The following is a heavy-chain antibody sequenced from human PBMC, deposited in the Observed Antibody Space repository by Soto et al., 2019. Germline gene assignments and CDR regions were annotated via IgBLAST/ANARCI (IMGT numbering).Heavy chain of an antibody. Sequence: PGGSLRLSCSASGFTFTNYVINWVRQAPGRGLECVSAINGGGTTYYTDSVKGRFTISRDNPRNTVYLQMSSLRAQDTAVYYCVRHQIGWGRFDYWRQENTLTVS. CDR2: INGGGTT. V-gene: IGHV3-23*01. J-gene: IGHJ4*02. CDR3: VRHQIGWGRFDY. D-gene: IGHD1-26*01. CDR1: GFTFTNYV.